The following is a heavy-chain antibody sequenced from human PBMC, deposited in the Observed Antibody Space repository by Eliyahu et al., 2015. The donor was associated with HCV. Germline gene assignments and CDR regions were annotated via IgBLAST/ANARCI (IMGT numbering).Heavy chain of an antibody. J-gene: IGHJ4*02. CDR1: GGSISSSSYY. CDR3: ARRPGQPIVVITPYFDY. CDR2: IYYSGST. V-gene: IGHV4-39*01. Sequence: QLQLQESGPGLVKPSETLSLTCTVSGGSISSSSYYWGWIRQPPGKGLEWIGSIYYSGSTYYNPSLKSRVTISVDTSKNQFSLKLSSVTAADTAVYYCARRPGQPIVVITPYFDYWGQGTLVTVSS. D-gene: IGHD3-22*01.